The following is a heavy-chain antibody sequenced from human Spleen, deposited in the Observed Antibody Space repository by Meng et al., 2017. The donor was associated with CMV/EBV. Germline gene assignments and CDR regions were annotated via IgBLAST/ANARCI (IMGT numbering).Heavy chain of an antibody. J-gene: IGHJ4*02. CDR3: ARGSSGYQSHLFDY. Sequence: ASGYTFTGYYMHWVRQAPGQGLEWMGWINPNSGGTNYAQKFQGRVTVTRDTSISTAYMELSRLRSDDTAVYYCARGSSGYQSHLFDYWGQGTLVTVSS. D-gene: IGHD3-22*01. CDR1: GYTFTGYY. V-gene: IGHV1-2*02. CDR2: INPNSGGT.